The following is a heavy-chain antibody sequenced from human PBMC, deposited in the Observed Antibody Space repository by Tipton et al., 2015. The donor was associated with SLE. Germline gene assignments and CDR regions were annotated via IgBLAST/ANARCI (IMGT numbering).Heavy chain of an antibody. J-gene: IGHJ4*02. Sequence: GSLRLSCAASGFTFSSYSMNWVRQAPGKGLDWVSSISSSGNYMYYADSVKGRFAISRDNGKNSLHPQMNSLRAEDTAVYYCARWGSRGYWGQGILVTVSS. CDR3: ARWGSRGY. D-gene: IGHD1-26*01. V-gene: IGHV3-21*03. CDR1: GFTFSSYS. CDR2: ISSSGNYM.